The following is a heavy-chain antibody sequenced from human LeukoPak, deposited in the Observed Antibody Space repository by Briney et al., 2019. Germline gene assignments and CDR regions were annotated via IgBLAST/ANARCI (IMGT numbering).Heavy chain of an antibody. J-gene: IGHJ6*04. CDR1: GFTFSGSA. CDR2: IRSKANSYAT. Sequence: GGSLRLSCAASGFTFSGSAMHWVRQASGKGLEWVGRIRSKANSYATAYAASVKGRFTISRDDSKNTAYLQMNSLKTEDTAVYYCTSPEYYYGSGSYSYYYYYGMDVWGKGTTVTVSS. CDR3: TSPEYYYGSGSYSYYYYYGMDV. V-gene: IGHV3-73*01. D-gene: IGHD3-10*01.